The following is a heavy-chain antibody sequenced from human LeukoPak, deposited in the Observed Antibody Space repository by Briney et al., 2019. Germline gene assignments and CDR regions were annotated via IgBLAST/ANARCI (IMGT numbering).Heavy chain of an antibody. Sequence: ASMKVSCKASGGTFSSYAISWVRQAPGQGLEWMGGIILIFGTANYAQKFQGRVTITADESTSTAYMELSSLRSEDTAVYYCARDIRYFDWKYAFDIWGQGTMVTVSS. CDR2: IILIFGTA. J-gene: IGHJ3*02. V-gene: IGHV1-69*01. D-gene: IGHD3-9*01. CDR3: ARDIRYFDWKYAFDI. CDR1: GGTFSSYA.